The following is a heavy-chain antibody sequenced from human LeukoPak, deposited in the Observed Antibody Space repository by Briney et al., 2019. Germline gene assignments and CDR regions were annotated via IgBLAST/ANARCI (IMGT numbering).Heavy chain of an antibody. Sequence: ASETLSLTCTVSGGSISSYYWSWIRQPPGKGLEWIGYIYYSGSTNYNPSLKSRVTISVDTSKNQFSLKLSSVTAADTAVYYCARAHCSSTSCYYDAFDIWGQGTMVTVSS. D-gene: IGHD2-2*01. V-gene: IGHV4-59*01. CDR3: ARAHCSSTSCYYDAFDI. CDR1: GGSISSYY. CDR2: IYYSGST. J-gene: IGHJ3*02.